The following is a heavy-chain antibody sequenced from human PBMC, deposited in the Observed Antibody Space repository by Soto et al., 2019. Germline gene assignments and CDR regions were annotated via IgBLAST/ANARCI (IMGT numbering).Heavy chain of an antibody. Sequence: ASVKVSCKTAGYTFTNHGINWVRQAPGQGLEWMGWINPYNATTNYAQKLQGRVNVTTDTSTTTAYMDLRSLTSDDTAAYYCARDRVAGIWGDAFDIWGQGTMVTVSS. J-gene: IGHJ3*02. CDR1: GYTFTNHG. CDR3: ARDRVAGIWGDAFDI. D-gene: IGHD3-16*01. V-gene: IGHV1-18*04. CDR2: INPYNATT.